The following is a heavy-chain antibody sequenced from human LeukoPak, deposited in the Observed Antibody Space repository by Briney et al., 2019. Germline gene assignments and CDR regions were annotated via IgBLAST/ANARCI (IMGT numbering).Heavy chain of an antibody. CDR2: IYYSGST. Sequence: SETLSLTCAVSGGSISSGGYSWSWIRQPPGKGLEWIGYIYYSGSTYYNPSLKSRVTISVDTSKNQFSLKLSSVTAADTAVYYCARHSVYDILTGYPYYFDYWGQGTLVTVSS. V-gene: IGHV4-30-4*07. CDR1: GGSISSGGYS. J-gene: IGHJ4*02. D-gene: IGHD3-9*01. CDR3: ARHSVYDILTGYPYYFDY.